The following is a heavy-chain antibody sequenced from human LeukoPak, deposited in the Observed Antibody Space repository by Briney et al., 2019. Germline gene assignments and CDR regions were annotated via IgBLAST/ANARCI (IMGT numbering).Heavy chain of an antibody. J-gene: IGHJ6*03. CDR2: INTNTGNP. CDR1: GYTFTNYA. V-gene: IGHV7-4-1*02. CDR3: ARVGPWVNPDYYYYYMDV. Sequence: ASVKVSCKASGYTFTNYAMNWVRQAPGQGLEWMGWINTNTGNPTYAQGFTGRFVFSLDTSVSTAYLQISSLKAEDTAVYYCARVGPWVNPDYYYYYMDVWGKGTTVTVSS. D-gene: IGHD1-14*01.